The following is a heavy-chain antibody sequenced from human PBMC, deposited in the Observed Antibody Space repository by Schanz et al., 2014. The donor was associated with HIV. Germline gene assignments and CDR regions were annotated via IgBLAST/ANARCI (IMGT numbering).Heavy chain of an antibody. CDR3: AREVVEYYYDSSGYFDY. V-gene: IGHV3-48*01. Sequence: EVQLLESGGDLVQPGGSLRLSCAASGFTFSSYSMNWVRQAPGKGLEWIAHISLSSGTKYNADSVKGRFTISRDNAKASVYLQMNSLRAEDTAVYYCAREVVEYYYDSSGYFDYWGQGTLVTVSS. J-gene: IGHJ4*02. CDR1: GFTFSSYS. CDR2: ISLSSGTK. D-gene: IGHD3-22*01.